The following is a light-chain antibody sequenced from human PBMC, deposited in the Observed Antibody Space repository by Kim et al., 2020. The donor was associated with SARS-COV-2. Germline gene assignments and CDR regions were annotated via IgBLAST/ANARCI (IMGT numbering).Light chain of an antibody. CDR3: SSYTSSSTWV. CDR2: DVS. Sequence: GQSITISCTGTSSDVGGYNYVSWYQQHPGKAPKLMIYDVSNRPSGVSNHFSGSKSCNTASLTISGLQAEDEADYYCSSYTSSSTWVFGGGTQLTVL. J-gene: IGLJ3*02. CDR1: SSDVGGYNY. V-gene: IGLV2-14*03.